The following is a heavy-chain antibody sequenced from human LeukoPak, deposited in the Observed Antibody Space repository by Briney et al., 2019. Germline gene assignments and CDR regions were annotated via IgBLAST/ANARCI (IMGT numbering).Heavy chain of an antibody. D-gene: IGHD5-18*01. V-gene: IGHV4-34*01. Sequence: SETLSLTCAVYGGSFSGYYWSWIRQPPGKGLVWIGEINHSGSTNYNPSLKSRVTISVDTSKNQFSLKLSSVTAADTAVYYCARGPRYSYGYYYYYYGMDVWGQGTTVTVSS. CDR1: GGSFSGYY. CDR3: ARGPRYSYGYYYYYYGMDV. J-gene: IGHJ6*02. CDR2: INHSGST.